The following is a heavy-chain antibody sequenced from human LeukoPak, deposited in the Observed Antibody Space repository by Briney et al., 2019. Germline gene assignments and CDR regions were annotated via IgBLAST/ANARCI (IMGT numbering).Heavy chain of an antibody. V-gene: IGHV3-23*01. CDR3: AREMSGSNDAFDI. Sequence: GGSLRLSCAASGFTFSSYAMSWVRQAPGKGLEWVSAISGSGGSTYYADSVKGRFTISRENAKNSLYLQMHGLTAGDTAVYYCAREMSGSNDAFDIWGPGTMVTVSS. CDR1: GFTFSSYA. CDR2: ISGSGGST. D-gene: IGHD3-10*01. J-gene: IGHJ3*02.